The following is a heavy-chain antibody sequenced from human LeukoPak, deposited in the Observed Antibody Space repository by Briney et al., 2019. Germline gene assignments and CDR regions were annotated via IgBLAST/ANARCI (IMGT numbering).Heavy chain of an antibody. CDR1: GFPLSSHW. CDR3: ARNNGMDV. Sequence: PGGPLRPSCAAPGFPLSSHWMTWARQVPGRGPEWVANVNRDGSETYYLDSVKGRFTISKDNAKNSLYLQMNSLRAEDTALYHCARNNGMDVWGQGTTVIVSS. V-gene: IGHV3-7*03. CDR2: VNRDGSET. J-gene: IGHJ6*02.